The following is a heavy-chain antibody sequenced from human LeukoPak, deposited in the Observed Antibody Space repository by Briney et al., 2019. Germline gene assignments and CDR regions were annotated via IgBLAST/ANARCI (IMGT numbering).Heavy chain of an antibody. J-gene: IGHJ4*02. CDR2: TYYRSKWHN. V-gene: IGHV6-1*01. CDR3: AGTTDYSSFLAF. Sequence: SQTLSLTCVISGDSVSSSTATWNWIRQSPSRGLEWLGRTYYRSKWHNEYAESVKSRISITSDTSKDQFSLQLNSVTPEDTAEYFCAGTTDYSSFLAFWGQGTLVTVSS. D-gene: IGHD4-11*01. CDR1: GDSVSSSTAT.